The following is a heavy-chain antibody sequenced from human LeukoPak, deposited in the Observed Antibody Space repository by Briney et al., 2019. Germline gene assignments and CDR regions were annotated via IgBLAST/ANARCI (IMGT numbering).Heavy chain of an antibody. Sequence: SETLSLTCTVSGGSISSSSYYWGWIRQPPGKGLEWIGSIYYSGSTYYNPSLKSRVTISVDTSKNQFSLKLSSVTAADTAVYYCARERPRGKSFDYWGQGTLVTVSS. CDR2: IYYSGST. D-gene: IGHD3-16*01. CDR3: ARERPRGKSFDY. CDR1: GGSISSSSYY. V-gene: IGHV4-39*07. J-gene: IGHJ4*02.